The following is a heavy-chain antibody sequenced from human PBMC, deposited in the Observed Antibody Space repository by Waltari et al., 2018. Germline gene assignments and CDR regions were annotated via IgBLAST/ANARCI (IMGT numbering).Heavy chain of an antibody. J-gene: IGHJ5*02. CDR1: GFTFSSYW. Sequence: EVQLVESGGGLVQPGGSLRLSCAASGFTFSSYWMSWVRKAPGKGREWVANIKQDGSEKYYVDSVKGRFTISRDNAKNSLYLQMNSLRAEDTAVYYCARSGWGVVPAANGWFDPWGQGTLVTVSS. D-gene: IGHD2-2*01. V-gene: IGHV3-7*01. CDR2: IKQDGSEK. CDR3: ARSGWGVVPAANGWFDP.